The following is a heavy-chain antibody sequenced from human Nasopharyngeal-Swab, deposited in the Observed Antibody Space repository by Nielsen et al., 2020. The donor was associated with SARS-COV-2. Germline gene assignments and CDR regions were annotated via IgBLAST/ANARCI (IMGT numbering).Heavy chain of an antibody. CDR1: GFTFSSYA. CDR3: AKDRGEEYYDILTGLFDL. D-gene: IGHD3-9*01. Sequence: GESLKISCAASGFTFSSYAMSWVRQAPGKGLEWVSAISSSGGSTYYADSVKGRFTISRDNSKNTLYLQMNSLRAEDTAVYYCAKDRGEEYYDILTGLFDLWGRGTPVTVSS. CDR2: ISSSGGST. V-gene: IGHV3-23*01. J-gene: IGHJ2*01.